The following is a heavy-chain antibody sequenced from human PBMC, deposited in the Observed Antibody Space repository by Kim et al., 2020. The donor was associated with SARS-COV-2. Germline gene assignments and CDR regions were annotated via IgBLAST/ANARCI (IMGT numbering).Heavy chain of an antibody. V-gene: IGHV3-53*01. CDR3: ARAPGYTYGMDV. CDR2: IYSGGST. J-gene: IGHJ6*02. CDR1: GFPVSSNY. D-gene: IGHD5-18*01. Sequence: GGSLRLSCAASGFPVSSNYMSWVRQAPGKGLEWVSVIYSGGSTYYADSVKGRFTISGDNSKNTLHLQMSSLRAEDTAVYYCARAPGYTYGMDVWGQGTTVTVSS.